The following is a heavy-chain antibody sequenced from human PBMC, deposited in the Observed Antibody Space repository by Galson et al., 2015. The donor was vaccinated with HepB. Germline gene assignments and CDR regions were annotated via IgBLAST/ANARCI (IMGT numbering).Heavy chain of an antibody. CDR3: VRVRSGTFYAFDI. V-gene: IGHV3-11*06. J-gene: IGHJ3*02. CDR1: GFTFNNLY. D-gene: IGHD1-26*01. CDR2: ISSGSSYI. Sequence: SLRLSCAASGFTFNNLYMNWVRQAPGRGLEWISFISSGSSYINYADSVKGRFTVSRDNAKRSVYLQMNNLRAEDTAVYYCVRVRSGTFYAFDIWGQGTFVTVSS.